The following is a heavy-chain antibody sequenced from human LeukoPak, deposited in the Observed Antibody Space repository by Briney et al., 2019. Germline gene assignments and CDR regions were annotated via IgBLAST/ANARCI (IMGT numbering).Heavy chain of an antibody. J-gene: IGHJ5*02. Sequence: SGTLSLTCAVSGGSISSSNWWSWVRQPPGKGLEWIGEIYHSGSTNYNPSLKSRVTISVDKSKNQFSLNLNSVTAADTAVYYCARVQVGAAAAPGRFGPWGQGTLVTVSS. D-gene: IGHD6-13*01. V-gene: IGHV4-4*02. CDR1: GGSISSSNW. CDR3: ARVQVGAAAAPGRFGP. CDR2: IYHSGST.